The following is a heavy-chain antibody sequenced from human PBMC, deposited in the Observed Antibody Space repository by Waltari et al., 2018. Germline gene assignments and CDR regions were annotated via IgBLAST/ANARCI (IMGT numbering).Heavy chain of an antibody. J-gene: IGHJ5*02. CDR1: GYSISSGYY. CDR2: IYHSGST. Sequence: QVQLQESGPGLVKPSETLSLTCAVSGYSISSGYYWGWIRQPPGKGLEWIGSIYHSGSTYYNPSLKRRVTISVDTSKNQFSLKLSSVTAADTAVYYCARLKSVATIQDGGDWFDPWGQGTLVTVSS. V-gene: IGHV4-38-2*01. CDR3: ARLKSVATIQDGGDWFDP. D-gene: IGHD5-12*01.